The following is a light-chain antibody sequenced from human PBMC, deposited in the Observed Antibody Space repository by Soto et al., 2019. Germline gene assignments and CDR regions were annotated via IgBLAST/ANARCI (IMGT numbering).Light chain of an antibody. CDR3: QQYGSAPST. Sequence: EIVLTQSPGTLSLSPGDRATLSCRASQSVGSNYLAWYQQKPGQAPRLLIYGASNRATGIPDTFSGSGSGTDFTLTISRQEPEDFAVYYCQQYGSAPSTFGGGTKVEIK. V-gene: IGKV3-20*01. CDR2: GAS. CDR1: QSVGSNY. J-gene: IGKJ4*01.